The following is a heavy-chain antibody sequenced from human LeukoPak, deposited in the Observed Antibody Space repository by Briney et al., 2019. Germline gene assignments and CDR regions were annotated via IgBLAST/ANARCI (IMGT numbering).Heavy chain of an antibody. D-gene: IGHD1-1*01. Sequence: SETLSLTCTVSGGSISSYYWNWIRQPAGKGLEWIGRIHISGKTNYNPSLRVTMSVDASRNQFSLKLSSVTAAGTAVYYCARDPGLERPGGVSFDYWGQGSLVTVSS. J-gene: IGHJ4*02. CDR1: GGSISSYY. V-gene: IGHV4-4*07. CDR2: IHISGKT. CDR3: ARDPGLERPGGVSFDY.